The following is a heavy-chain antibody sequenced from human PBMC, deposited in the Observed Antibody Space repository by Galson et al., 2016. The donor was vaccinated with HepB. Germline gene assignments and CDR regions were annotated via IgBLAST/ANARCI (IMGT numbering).Heavy chain of an antibody. V-gene: IGHV1-2*02. CDR1: GYTFTGYY. Sequence: SCKASGYTFTGYYMHWVRQAPGQGLEWMGWINPKSGGSNYAQKFQGRVTMTRDTSISTAYMELSRLTSDDTAVYYCARMSWELDPEGNYLDFWGQGTLVTVSS. CDR2: INPKSGGS. D-gene: IGHD3-10*01. CDR3: ARMSWELDPEGNYLDF. J-gene: IGHJ4*02.